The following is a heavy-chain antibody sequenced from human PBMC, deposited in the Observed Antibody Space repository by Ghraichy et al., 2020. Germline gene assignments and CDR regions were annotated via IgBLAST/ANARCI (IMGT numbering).Heavy chain of an antibody. V-gene: IGHV3-23*01. Sequence: GGSLRLSCVASGLTFSTYAMSWVRQAPGKGLEWVSAISDSSAGSTDYADSVKGRFTISRDDAKNTLHLQMNSLRAEDTALYYCAKGLPAWSRSSFDSWGQGTLVTVSS. CDR2: ISDSSAGST. CDR1: GLTFSTYA. J-gene: IGHJ4*02. D-gene: IGHD6-6*01. CDR3: AKGLPAWSRSSFDS.